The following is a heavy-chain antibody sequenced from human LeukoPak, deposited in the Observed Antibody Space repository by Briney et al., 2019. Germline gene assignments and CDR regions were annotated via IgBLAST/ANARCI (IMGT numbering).Heavy chain of an antibody. D-gene: IGHD6-19*01. Sequence: PGGSLRLSCAASGFTFSRYAMSWVRQAPGKGLEWVSAISGSGTSTYYADSVKGRLTISRDNSKNTLYLQMNSLRAEDTAVYYCAKDHSSGWPYCFPYWGQGTLVTVSS. CDR2: ISGSGTST. V-gene: IGHV3-23*01. J-gene: IGHJ4*02. CDR1: GFTFSRYA. CDR3: AKDHSSGWPYCFPY.